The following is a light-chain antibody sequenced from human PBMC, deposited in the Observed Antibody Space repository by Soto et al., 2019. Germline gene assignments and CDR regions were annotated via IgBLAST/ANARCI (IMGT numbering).Light chain of an antibody. J-gene: IGKJ4*01. CDR1: QSISTW. V-gene: IGKV1-5*01. CDR2: DAS. CDR3: QQYGTYPLT. Sequence: DIQMTQSPSTLSASVGDRVTITCRASQSISTWVAWYQQIPGKAPKLLIYDASSLDSGVPSRFSGSGSGTEVTLTISSLLPDDFASYYCQQYGTYPLTFGGGTKVEIK.